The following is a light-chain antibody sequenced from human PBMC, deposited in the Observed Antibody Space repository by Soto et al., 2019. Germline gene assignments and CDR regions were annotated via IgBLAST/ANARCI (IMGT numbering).Light chain of an antibody. Sequence: DIQMTQSPSTRTPSVGARVTITCRASQSVSSWLAWYQQKPGQAPKLLIYRASRWESGVPARFSGSGSGTEFTLTISSLQPDDFAAYYCQQYNSYPLTFGGGTKVDIK. J-gene: IGKJ4*01. CDR2: RAS. CDR3: QQYNSYPLT. V-gene: IGKV1-5*03. CDR1: QSVSSW.